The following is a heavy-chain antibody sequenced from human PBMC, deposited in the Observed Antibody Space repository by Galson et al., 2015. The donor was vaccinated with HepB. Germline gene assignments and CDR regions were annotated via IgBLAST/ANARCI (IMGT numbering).Heavy chain of an antibody. D-gene: IGHD2-8*02. Sequence: LRLSCAASGFTFSSYGMHWVRQAPGKGLEWVAVISYDGSNKYYADSVKGRFTISRDNSKNTLYLQMNSLRAEDTAVYYCAKDQGYCTGGVCYPPHAFDIWGQGTIVTVSS. CDR1: GFTFSSYG. CDR3: AKDQGYCTGGVCYPPHAFDI. V-gene: IGHV3-30*18. CDR2: ISYDGSNK. J-gene: IGHJ3*02.